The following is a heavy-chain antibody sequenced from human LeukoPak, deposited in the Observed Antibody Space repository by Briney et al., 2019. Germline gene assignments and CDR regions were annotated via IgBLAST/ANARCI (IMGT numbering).Heavy chain of an antibody. D-gene: IGHD2-15*01. CDR2: ISGSGGST. V-gene: IGHV3-23*01. CDR1: GFTFSSYA. Sequence: GGSLRLSCAASGFTFSSYAMSWVRQAPGKGLGWVSAISGSGGSTYYADSVKGRFTISRDNSKNTLYLQMNSLRAEDTAVYYCAKGAWRYCSGGSCYSNYFDYWGQGTLVTVSS. J-gene: IGHJ4*02. CDR3: AKGAWRYCSGGSCYSNYFDY.